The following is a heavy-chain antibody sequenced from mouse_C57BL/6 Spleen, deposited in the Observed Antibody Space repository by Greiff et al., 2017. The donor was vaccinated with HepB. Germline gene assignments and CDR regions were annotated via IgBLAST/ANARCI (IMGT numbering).Heavy chain of an antibody. Sequence: QVQLQQSGPELVKPGASVKLSCKASGYTFTSYDINWVKQRPGQGLEWIGWIYPRDGSTKYNEKFKGKATLTLDTSSSTAYMEVHSLTSEDSAVYFCARSDYYYGSSPYYYAMDYWGQGTSVTVSS. CDR3: ARSDYYYGSSPYYYAMDY. J-gene: IGHJ4*01. CDR1: GYTFTSYD. CDR2: IYPRDGST. V-gene: IGHV1-85*01. D-gene: IGHD1-1*01.